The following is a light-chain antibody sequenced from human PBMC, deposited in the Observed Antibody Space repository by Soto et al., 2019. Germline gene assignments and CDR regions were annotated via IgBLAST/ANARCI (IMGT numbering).Light chain of an antibody. Sequence: EIVMTQSPATLSVSPGERATLSCRASQSVSSNLAWYQQKPGQAPRLLIYGASTRATGIPARFSGSGSGTEVTLTISSLQSEDFAVYYCQQYNNWPPLTFGGGTKAEIK. CDR2: GAS. CDR3: QQYNNWPPLT. CDR1: QSVSSN. V-gene: IGKV3-15*01. J-gene: IGKJ4*01.